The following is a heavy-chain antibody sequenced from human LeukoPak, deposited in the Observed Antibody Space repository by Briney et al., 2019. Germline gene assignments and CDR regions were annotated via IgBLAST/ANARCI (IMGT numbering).Heavy chain of an antibody. Sequence: SETLSLTCAVYGGSFSGYYWSWIRQPPGKGLEWIGEINHSGSTNYNPSLKSRVTISVDTSKNQFSLELSSVTAADTAVYYCAIRSRSWYQNWFDPWGQGTLVTVSS. V-gene: IGHV4-34*01. CDR1: GGSFSGYY. CDR2: INHSGST. D-gene: IGHD6-13*01. J-gene: IGHJ5*02. CDR3: AIRSRSWYQNWFDP.